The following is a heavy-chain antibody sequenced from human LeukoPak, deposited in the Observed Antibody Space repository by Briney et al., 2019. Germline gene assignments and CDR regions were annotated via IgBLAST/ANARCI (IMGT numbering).Heavy chain of an antibody. D-gene: IGHD3-3*01. Sequence: NPSHTLSLTCTVSGGSISSGDYYWSWIRQPPGKGLEWIGYIYYSGSTYYNPSLKSRVTISVDTSKNQFSLKLSSVTAADTAVYYCASGQYYDLWSGYYVDWGQGTLVTVSA. V-gene: IGHV4-30-4*01. CDR2: IYYSGST. CDR1: GGSISSGDYY. J-gene: IGHJ4*02. CDR3: ASGQYYDLWSGYYVD.